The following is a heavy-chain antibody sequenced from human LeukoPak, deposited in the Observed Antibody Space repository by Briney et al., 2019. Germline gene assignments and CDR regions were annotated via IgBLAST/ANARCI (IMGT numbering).Heavy chain of an antibody. V-gene: IGHV3-21*01. Sequence: GGSLRLSCSASGFTFSSYSMNWVRQAPGKGLEWVSSISSGSTYIYYADSVKGRFTPSRDNAKNSLYLQMNSLRAEDTAVYYCASSSGASWGYFDYWGQGTLVTVSS. CDR3: ASSSGASWGYFDY. CDR1: GFTFSSYS. CDR2: ISSGSTYI. J-gene: IGHJ4*02. D-gene: IGHD2-15*01.